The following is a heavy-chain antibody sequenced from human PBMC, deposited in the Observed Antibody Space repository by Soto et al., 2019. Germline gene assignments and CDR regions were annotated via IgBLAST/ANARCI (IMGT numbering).Heavy chain of an antibody. Sequence: SETLSLTCTVSGGSISSYYWSWIRQPPGKGLEWIVYIYYSGSTNYNPSLKSRVTISVDTSKNQFSLKLSSVTAADTAVYYCAREGYYYGSGSYNNWFDPWGQGTLVTVSS. CDR2: IYYSGST. D-gene: IGHD3-10*01. CDR1: GGSISSYY. J-gene: IGHJ5*02. V-gene: IGHV4-59*01. CDR3: AREGYYYGSGSYNNWFDP.